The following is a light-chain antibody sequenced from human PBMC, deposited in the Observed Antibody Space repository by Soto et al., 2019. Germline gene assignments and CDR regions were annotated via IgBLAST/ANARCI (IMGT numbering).Light chain of an antibody. J-gene: IGKJ3*01. CDR1: QGISTD. Sequence: DIQLTQSPTFLSASVGDRVTITCRASQGISTDLAWYQQKPGRAPQLLVYAAPSLQSGVSSRFSGRRSGTEFTLTVSSLHPEDVATYYCQQLNIYPSTFGPGTKVHI. V-gene: IGKV1-9*01. CDR3: QQLNIYPST. CDR2: AAP.